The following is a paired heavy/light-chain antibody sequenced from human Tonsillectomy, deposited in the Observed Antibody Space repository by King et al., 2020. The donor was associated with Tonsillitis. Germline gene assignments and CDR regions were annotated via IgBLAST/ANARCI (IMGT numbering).Light chain of an antibody. CDR1: KLGDKY. Sequence: SYELTQPPSVSVSPGQTANITCSGDKLGDKYACWYQQKPGHSPVLVIYQDNERPSGIPERFSGSNSGNTATLTISGTQAMDEADYYCQAWDSSVIFGGGTKLTVL. CDR3: QAWDSSVI. CDR2: QDN. V-gene: IGLV3-1*01. J-gene: IGLJ2*01.
Heavy chain of an antibody. V-gene: IGHV2-5*02. Sequence: QITLKESGPTLVKPTQTLTLTCTFSGFSLSTSEVGVGWIRQPPGKALEWLALIYWDDDKRYSPSLKSRLTITKDTSKNQVVLTMTNMDPVDTATYYCAHSPTTITLVRGVITLTAYFDYWGQGTLVTVSS. CDR2: IYWDDDK. CDR3: AHSPTTITLVRGVITLTAYFDY. J-gene: IGHJ4*02. D-gene: IGHD3-10*01. CDR1: GFSLSTSEVG.